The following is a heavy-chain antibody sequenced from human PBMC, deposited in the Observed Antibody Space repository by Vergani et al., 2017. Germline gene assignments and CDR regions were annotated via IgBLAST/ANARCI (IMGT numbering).Heavy chain of an antibody. CDR3: ARYSGYSYGRLFDY. D-gene: IGHD5-18*01. V-gene: IGHV3-48*04. CDR2: ISSSGSTI. J-gene: IGHJ4*02. Sequence: EVQLVESGGGLVQPGGSLRLSCAASGFTFSSYSMNWVRQAPGKGLEWVSYISSSGSTIYYADSVKGRFTISRDNAKNSLYLQMNSLRAEDTAVYYCARYSGYSYGRLFDYWGQGTLVTVSS. CDR1: GFTFSSYS.